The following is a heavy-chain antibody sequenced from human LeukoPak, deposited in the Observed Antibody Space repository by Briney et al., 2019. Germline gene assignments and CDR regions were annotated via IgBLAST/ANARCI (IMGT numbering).Heavy chain of an antibody. Sequence: SETLSLTCTVSGGSIGSYYWSWTRQPPGKGLEWIGYIYHSGSTYYNPSLKSRVTISVDRSKNQFSLKLSSVTAADTAVYYCARDPDITIFGVGPGVWGKGTTVTVSS. V-gene: IGHV4-59*12. J-gene: IGHJ6*04. CDR1: GGSIGSYY. CDR3: ARDPDITIFGVGPGV. D-gene: IGHD3-3*01. CDR2: IYHSGST.